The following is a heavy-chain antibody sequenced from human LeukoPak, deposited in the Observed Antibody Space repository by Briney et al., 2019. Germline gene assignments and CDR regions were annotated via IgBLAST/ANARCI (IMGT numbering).Heavy chain of an antibody. J-gene: IGHJ3*02. CDR2: IYSGGST. CDR3: ARTGQQLVQDAFDI. CDR1: GFTVSSNY. V-gene: IGHV3-66*01. D-gene: IGHD6-6*01. Sequence: GGSLRLSCAASGFTVSSNYMSWVRQAPGKGLEWVSVIYSGGSTYYADSVKGRFTISGDNSKNTLYLQMNSLRAEDTAVYYCARTGQQLVQDAFDIWGQGTMVTVSS.